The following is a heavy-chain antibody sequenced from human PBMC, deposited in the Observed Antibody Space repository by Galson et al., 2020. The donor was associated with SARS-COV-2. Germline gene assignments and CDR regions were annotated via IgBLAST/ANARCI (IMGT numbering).Heavy chain of an antibody. J-gene: IGHJ3*02. CDR1: GFTFSNFG. CDR3: ARGAYRSSGALGDAFDI. CDR2: ISDDANNK. Sequence: QAGGSLRLSCAASGFTFSNFGMHWVRQAPGKGLDWVAVISDDANNKYYTDSVKGRFTISRDNSKNTLHLQMNSLRAEDTAVYYCARGAYRSSGALGDAFDIWGQGTMVTVSS. D-gene: IGHD6-19*01. V-gene: IGHV3-30*03.